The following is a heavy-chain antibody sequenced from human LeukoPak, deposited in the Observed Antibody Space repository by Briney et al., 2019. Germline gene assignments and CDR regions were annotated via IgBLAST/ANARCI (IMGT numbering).Heavy chain of an antibody. Sequence: GASVKVSCKASGGTFSSYAISWVRQAPGQGLEWMGGIIPIFGTANYAQKFQGRVTMSTSISTAYMELSSLRSEDTAVYYCAREGFDYWGQGTLVTVSS. CDR2: IIPIFGTA. J-gene: IGHJ4*02. V-gene: IGHV1-69*05. CDR3: AREGFDY. CDR1: GGTFSSYA.